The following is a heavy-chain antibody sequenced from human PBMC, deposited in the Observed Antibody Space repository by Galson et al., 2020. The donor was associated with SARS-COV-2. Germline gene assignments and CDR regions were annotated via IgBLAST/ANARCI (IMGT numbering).Heavy chain of an antibody. V-gene: IGHV4-39*07. CDR2: IYYSGNT. CDR1: GGPISSSYYY. J-gene: IGHJ3*01. Sequence: ASETLSLTCTASGGPISSSYYYWGWIRQPPGKGLEWIGNIYYSGNTFYNPSLKSRVTMSVDTSKNQFSLKLTSVTAADTAVYYCARAFYDIFSGYPEASDVWGQGTMVIVSS. CDR3: ARAFYDIFSGYPEASDV. D-gene: IGHD3-9*01.